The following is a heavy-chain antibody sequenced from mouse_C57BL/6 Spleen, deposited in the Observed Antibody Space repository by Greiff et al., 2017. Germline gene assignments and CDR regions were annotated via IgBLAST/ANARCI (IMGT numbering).Heavy chain of an antibody. CDR1: GYSITSGYY. CDR2: ISYDGSN. J-gene: IGHJ2*01. D-gene: IGHD2-5*01. Sequence: EVQLQQSGPGLVKPSQSLSLTCSVTGYSITSGYYWNWIRQFPGNKLEWMGYISYDGSNNYNPSLKNRISITRDTSKNQFFLKLNSVTTEDTATYYCARHRYSNYFGYWGQGTTLTVSS. CDR3: ARHRYSNYFGY. V-gene: IGHV3-6*01.